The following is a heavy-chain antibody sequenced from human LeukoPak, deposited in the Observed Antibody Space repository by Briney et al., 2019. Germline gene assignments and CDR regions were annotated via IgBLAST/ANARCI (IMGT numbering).Heavy chain of an antibody. CDR3: ARLGSSWLNWFDP. V-gene: IGHV5-51*01. D-gene: IGHD6-13*01. J-gene: IGHJ5*02. CDR2: IYPGDSDT. CDR1: GYTFTSYW. Sequence: GESLKISCKGSGYTFTSYWIGWVRQMPGKGLEWMGIIYPGDSDTRYSPSFQGQVTISADKSISTAYLQWSSLKASGTAIYYCARLGSSWLNWFDPWGQGTLVTVSS.